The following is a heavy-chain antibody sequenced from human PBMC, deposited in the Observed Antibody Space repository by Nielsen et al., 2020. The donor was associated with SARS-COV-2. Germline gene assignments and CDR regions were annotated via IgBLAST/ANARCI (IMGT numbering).Heavy chain of an antibody. CDR3: ARQLQYSSSPGWFDP. J-gene: IGHJ5*02. Sequence: ASVKVSCKGSGYSFTSYWIGWVRQMPGKGLEWMGIIYPGDSDTRYSPSFQGQVTISADKSISTAYLQWSSLKASDTAMYYCARQLQYSSSPGWFDPWGQGTLVTVSS. CDR2: IYPGDSDT. V-gene: IGHV5-51*01. CDR1: GYSFTSYW. D-gene: IGHD6-6*01.